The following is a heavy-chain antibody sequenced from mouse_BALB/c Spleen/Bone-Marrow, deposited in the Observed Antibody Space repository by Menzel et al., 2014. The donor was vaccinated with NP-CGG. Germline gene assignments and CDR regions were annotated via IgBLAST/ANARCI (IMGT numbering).Heavy chain of an antibody. Sequence: VQLKESGGGLVQPGGSLKLSCAASGFDFSRYWMSWVRQAPVKGLEWIGEINPDSSTINYTPSLKDKFIISRDNAKNTLYLQMSKVRSEDTALYYCARLNYYGNLFVWGAGTTVTVSS. J-gene: IGHJ1*01. CDR1: GFDFSRYW. D-gene: IGHD1-1*01. V-gene: IGHV4-1*02. CDR2: INPDSSTI. CDR3: ARLNYYGNLFV.